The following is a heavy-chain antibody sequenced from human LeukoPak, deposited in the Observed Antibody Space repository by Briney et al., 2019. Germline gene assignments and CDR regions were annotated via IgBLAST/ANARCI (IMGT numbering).Heavy chain of an antibody. D-gene: IGHD6-6*01. V-gene: IGHV5-51*01. CDR2: IYPGDSDT. J-gene: IGHJ4*02. CDR3: ARQQQLVRGYFDY. CDR1: GYSLTSYW. Sequence: GESLKISCKGSGYSLTSYWNGWVRQMPGKGLESMGIIYPGDSDTRYSPSFQGQVTISADKSISTAYLQWSSLKASDTAMYYCARQQQLVRGYFDYWAQGTLVTVSS.